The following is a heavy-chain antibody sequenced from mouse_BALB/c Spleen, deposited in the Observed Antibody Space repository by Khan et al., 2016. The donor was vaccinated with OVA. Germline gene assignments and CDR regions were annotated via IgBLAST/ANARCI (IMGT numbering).Heavy chain of an antibody. V-gene: IGHV2-2*01. CDR2: IRSAGKT. J-gene: IGHJ3*01. CDR1: GFSLTTYG. CDR3: ARNAYMYGFAY. D-gene: IGHD2-14*01. Sequence: QLQLQQSGPGLVRPSQTLSITCTVSGFSLTTYGVHWVRQSPGKGLEWLGVIRSAGKTDYNAAFISRLSITKDNSKSQVFFKMNSLQADDTAMYYCARNAYMYGFAYWGQGTLVTVSA.